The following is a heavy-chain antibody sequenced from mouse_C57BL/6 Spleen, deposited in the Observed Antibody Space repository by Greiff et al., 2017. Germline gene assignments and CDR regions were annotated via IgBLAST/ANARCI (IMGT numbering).Heavy chain of an antibody. Sequence: VKLMESGAELARPGASVKLSCKASGYTFTSYGISWVKQRTGQGLEWIGEIYPRSGNTYYNEKFKGKATLTADKSSSTAYMELRSLTSEDSAVYFCARYVTTVVARGYFDVWGTGTTVTVSS. D-gene: IGHD1-1*01. J-gene: IGHJ1*03. V-gene: IGHV1-81*01. CDR1: GYTFTSYG. CDR2: IYPRSGNT. CDR3: ARYVTTVVARGYFDV.